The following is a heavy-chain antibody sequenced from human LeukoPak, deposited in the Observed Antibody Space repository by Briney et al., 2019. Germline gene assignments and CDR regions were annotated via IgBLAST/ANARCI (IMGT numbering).Heavy chain of an antibody. CDR2: IKRDGSEK. J-gene: IGHJ4*02. Sequence: GGSLRLSCAASGFTFSSYWMSWVRQAPGKGLECVANIKRDGSEKYYVDSVKGRFTISRDNAKNSLYLQMNSLRAEDTAVYYCARDLYYYDSSGYMYWGQGTLVTVSS. CDR3: ARDLYYYDSSGYMY. CDR1: GFTFSSYW. D-gene: IGHD3-22*01. V-gene: IGHV3-7*01.